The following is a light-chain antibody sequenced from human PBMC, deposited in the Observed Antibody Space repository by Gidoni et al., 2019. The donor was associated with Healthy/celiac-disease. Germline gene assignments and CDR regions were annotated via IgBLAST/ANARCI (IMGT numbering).Light chain of an antibody. V-gene: IGLV1-44*01. CDR3: AAWDDSLNRV. Sequence: QSVLTRPPSASGTPGQRATISCSGSSSNIGSNTVNWYQQLPGTAPKLLIYSNNQRPSGVPDRFSGSKSGTSASLAISGLQSEDEADYYCAAWDDSLNRVFGGGTKLTVL. J-gene: IGLJ3*02. CDR1: SSNIGSNT. CDR2: SNN.